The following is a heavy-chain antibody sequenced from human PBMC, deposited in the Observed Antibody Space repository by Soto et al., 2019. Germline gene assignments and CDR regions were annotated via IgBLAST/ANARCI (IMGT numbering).Heavy chain of an antibody. V-gene: IGHV3-21*01. Sequence: GGSLRLSCAASGFTFSSYSMNWVRQAPGKGLEWVSSISSSSSYIYYADSVKGRFTISRDNAKNSLYLQMNSLRAEDTAVYYCARTFTVVTPMGFDYWGQGTLVPVSS. CDR1: GFTFSSYS. CDR3: ARTFTVVTPMGFDY. CDR2: ISSSSSYI. D-gene: IGHD2-15*01. J-gene: IGHJ4*02.